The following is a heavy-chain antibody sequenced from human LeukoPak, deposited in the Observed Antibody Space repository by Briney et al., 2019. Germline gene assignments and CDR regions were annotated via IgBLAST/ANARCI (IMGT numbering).Heavy chain of an antibody. CDR3: ARVGSYAAYNWFDP. Sequence: ASMKVSCKASGYTFTSYDINWVRQATGQGLEWMGWINPNSGGTNYAQKFQGRVTMTRDTSISTAYMELSRLRSDDTAVYYCARVGSYAAYNWFDPWGQGTLVTVSS. V-gene: IGHV1-2*02. CDR2: INPNSGGT. D-gene: IGHD1-26*01. J-gene: IGHJ5*02. CDR1: GYTFTSYD.